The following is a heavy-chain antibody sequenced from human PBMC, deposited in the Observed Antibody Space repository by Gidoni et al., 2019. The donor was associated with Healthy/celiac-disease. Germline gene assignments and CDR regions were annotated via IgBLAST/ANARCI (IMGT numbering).Heavy chain of an antibody. CDR3: ARGPRLAWFDP. Sequence: QVQLQQWGAGLLKPSEPLSLTCAVYGGSFSGYYWSWIRQPPGKGLEWIGEINHSGSTNYNPSLKSRVTISVDTSKNQFSLKLSSVTAADTAVYYCARGPRLAWFDPWGQGTLVTVSS. J-gene: IGHJ5*02. V-gene: IGHV4-34*01. CDR2: INHSGST. D-gene: IGHD3-22*01. CDR1: GGSFSGYY.